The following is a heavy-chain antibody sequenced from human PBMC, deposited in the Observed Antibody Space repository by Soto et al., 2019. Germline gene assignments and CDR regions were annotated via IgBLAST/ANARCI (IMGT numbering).Heavy chain of an antibody. CDR2: ISGSGEST. CDR3: AKDLGNCSSTSCYAGAFDY. V-gene: IGHV3-23*01. J-gene: IGHJ4*02. CDR1: GFTFSSYA. D-gene: IGHD2-2*01. Sequence: GGSLRLSCAASGFTFSSYAMSWVRQAPGKGLEWVSGISGSGESTYNADSVKGRFTISRENSKNTLYLQMNSLRAEDTAVYYCAKDLGNCSSTSCYAGAFDYWGQGNLVTVSS.